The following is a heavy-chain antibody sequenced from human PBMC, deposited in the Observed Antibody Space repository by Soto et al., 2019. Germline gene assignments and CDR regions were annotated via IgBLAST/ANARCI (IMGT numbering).Heavy chain of an antibody. Sequence: SETLSLTCTVSGGSISSYYWSWIRQPPGKGLEWIGYIYYTGYTSYNPSLKSRVTISVDTSKNQFSLNVSSVTAADTAVYYCAREGSSYGYPFNWGQGTLVTVSS. J-gene: IGHJ4*02. CDR3: AREGSSYGYPFN. CDR2: IYYTGYT. V-gene: IGHV4-59*01. CDR1: GGSISSYY. D-gene: IGHD5-18*01.